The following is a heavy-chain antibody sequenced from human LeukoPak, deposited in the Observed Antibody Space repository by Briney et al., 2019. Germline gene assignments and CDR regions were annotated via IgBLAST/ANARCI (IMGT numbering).Heavy chain of an antibody. CDR3: ATNNSGGFDD. CDR1: GFTFSSYA. J-gene: IGHJ4*02. CDR2: MWSDGSQK. Sequence: GGTLGLSCAASGFTFSSYAMHWVRQAPGKGLEWIAFMWSDGSQKYYADSVKGRFTISRDNFKNTLYLQMNSLRAEDTAVYYCATNNSGGFDDWGQGTLVTVSS. D-gene: IGHD6-19*01. V-gene: IGHV3-30*02.